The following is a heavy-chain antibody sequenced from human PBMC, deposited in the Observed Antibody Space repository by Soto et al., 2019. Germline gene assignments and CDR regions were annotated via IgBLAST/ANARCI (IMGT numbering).Heavy chain of an antibody. Sequence: DVQLVESGGDLVQPGGSLRLSCAASGFTFDSCVMSWVRQAPGKGLEWLSLISGSGRYTDYADSVKGRFTISRDNSKNILYLQMSSLRAEDTAMYYCAKVRVGIDVDFDYWGQGALVTVSS. CDR1: GFTFDSCV. CDR2: ISGSGRYT. J-gene: IGHJ4*02. D-gene: IGHD2-21*01. CDR3: AKVRVGIDVDFDY. V-gene: IGHV3-23*04.